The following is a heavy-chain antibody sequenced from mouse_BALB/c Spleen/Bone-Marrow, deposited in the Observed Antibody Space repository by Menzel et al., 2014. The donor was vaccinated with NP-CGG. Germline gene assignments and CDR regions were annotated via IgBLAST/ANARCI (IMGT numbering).Heavy chain of an antibody. J-gene: IGHJ2*01. D-gene: IGHD4-1*01. CDR1: GFTFTDYY. CDR2: IRNKANSYTT. V-gene: IGHV7-3*02. CDR3: ARDMGGILFDS. Sequence: EVQLVESGGGLVQPGGSLRLSCATSGFTFTDYYMNWVRQPPGEALEWLAFIRNKANSYTTEYSASVKGRFTISRDNSQSILYLHMNTLRAEDSATYYCARDMGGILFDSRGQGTTLTVSS.